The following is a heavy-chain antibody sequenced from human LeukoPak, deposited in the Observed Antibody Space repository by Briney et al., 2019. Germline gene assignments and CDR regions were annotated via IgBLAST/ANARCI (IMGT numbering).Heavy chain of an antibody. V-gene: IGHV4-30-2*01. D-gene: IGHD3-22*01. CDR1: GGSISSGGYY. Sequence: SQTLSLTCTVSGGSISSGGYYWSWIRQPPGKGLEWIGEINHSGSTNYNPSLKSRVTISVDTSKNQFSLKLSSVTAADTAVYYCARMGLGYYYDSSGYYPFDYWGQGTLVTVSS. CDR3: ARMGLGYYYDSSGYYPFDY. J-gene: IGHJ4*02. CDR2: INHSGST.